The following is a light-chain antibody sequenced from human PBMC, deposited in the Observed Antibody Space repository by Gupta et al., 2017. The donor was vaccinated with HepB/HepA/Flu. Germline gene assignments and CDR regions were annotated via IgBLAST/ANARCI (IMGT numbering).Light chain of an antibody. Sequence: QSVLTQPPSASGTPGQRVTMSCSGSSSNIGTNTVNWYQQLPGKAPKLLIYNNDQRPSGVPDRFSGSKSGTSASLAISGLQSEDEAAYYCAAWDDSRRVIFGGGTKLTVL. CDR2: NND. CDR1: SSNIGTNT. V-gene: IGLV1-44*01. CDR3: AAWDDSRRVI. J-gene: IGLJ2*01.